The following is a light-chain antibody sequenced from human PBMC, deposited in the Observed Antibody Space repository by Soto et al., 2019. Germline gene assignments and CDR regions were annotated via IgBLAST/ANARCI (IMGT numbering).Light chain of an antibody. J-gene: IGKJ2*01. Sequence: EIVMTQSTATLSVSPGERATLSCRASQSISSELAWYQQKPGQPPRLLIYGASTRATGVPARFTGSGSGSDFTLTISGLQSEDFAVYYCQQGHNWPLTFGQGTRLEI. CDR3: QQGHNWPLT. CDR1: QSISSE. V-gene: IGKV3-15*01. CDR2: GAS.